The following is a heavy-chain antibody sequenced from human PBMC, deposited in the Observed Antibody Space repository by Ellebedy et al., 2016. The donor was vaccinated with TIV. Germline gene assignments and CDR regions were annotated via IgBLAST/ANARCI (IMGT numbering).Heavy chain of an antibody. D-gene: IGHD3-10*01. CDR3: ARDSAPPEYYYGSGVDY. CDR2: INPNSGGT. CDR1: GYTFTGYY. J-gene: IGHJ4*02. V-gene: IGHV1-2*02. Sequence: ASVKVSCXAFGYTFTGYYMHWVRQAPGQGLEWMGWINPNSGGTIYAQKFQGRVTMTRDTSISTAYMELSRLRSDDTAVYYCARDSAPPEYYYGSGVDYWGQGTLVTVSS.